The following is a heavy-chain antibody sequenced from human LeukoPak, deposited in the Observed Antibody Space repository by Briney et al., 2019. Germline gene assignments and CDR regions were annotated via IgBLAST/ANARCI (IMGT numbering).Heavy chain of an antibody. CDR1: RGSISSGDYY. CDR3: ARAHYTDPNWFDP. J-gene: IGHJ5*02. D-gene: IGHD4-11*01. Sequence: SETLSLTCTVSRGSISSGDYYWSWIRQHPGKGLEWIGYIHYSGSTYYNPSLKSRVTISVDTSKNQFSLKMRSVTAADTAVYYCARAHYTDPNWFDPWGQGTLVTVSS. CDR2: IHYSGST. V-gene: IGHV4-31*03.